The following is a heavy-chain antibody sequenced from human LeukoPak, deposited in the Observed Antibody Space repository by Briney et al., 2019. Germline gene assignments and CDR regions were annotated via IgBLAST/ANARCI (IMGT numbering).Heavy chain of an antibody. CDR3: ARDNGYFGYNDY. Sequence: SETLSLTCTVSGGSITNNYWSWIRQPPGKGLEWIGYISYSGSTNYNPSLKSRVTISVDTSKNQFSLKLNSVTAADTAVYYCARDNGYFGYNDYWGQGTLVTVSS. J-gene: IGHJ4*02. D-gene: IGHD5-12*01. CDR1: GGSITNNY. CDR2: ISYSGST. V-gene: IGHV4-59*01.